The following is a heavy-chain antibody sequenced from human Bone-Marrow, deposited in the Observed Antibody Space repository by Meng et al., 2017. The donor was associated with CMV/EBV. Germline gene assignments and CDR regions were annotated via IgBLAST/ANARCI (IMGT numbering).Heavy chain of an antibody. CDR1: GYTFTGYY. CDR2: INPNSGGT. J-gene: IGHJ3*02. D-gene: IGHD2-2*01. CDR3: ARGGQYAGAFDI. Sequence: ASVKVSCKASGYTFTGYYMHWVRQAPGQGLEWMGWINPNSGGTNYAQKFQGRVNMVRDTSISTAYMELSRLRPDDTAGYYCARGGQYAGAFDIWGQGTMVTVSS. V-gene: IGHV1-2*02.